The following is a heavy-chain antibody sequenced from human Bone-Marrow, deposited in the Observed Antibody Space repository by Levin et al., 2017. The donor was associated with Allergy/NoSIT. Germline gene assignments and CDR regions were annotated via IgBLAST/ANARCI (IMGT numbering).Heavy chain of an antibody. J-gene: IGHJ4*02. Sequence: SQTLSLTCAISGDSVSSNSAAWNWIRQSPSRGLEWLGRTKYRSQWFNDYAASVKSRISINADTSKNQFSLLLSPVIPEDTAVYYCVRGIYNGSKWQRGFDSWGQGSLVTVSS. D-gene: IGHD2-8*01. CDR3: VRGIYNGSKWQRGFDS. CDR1: GDSVSSNSAA. V-gene: IGHV6-1*01. CDR2: TKYRSQWFN.